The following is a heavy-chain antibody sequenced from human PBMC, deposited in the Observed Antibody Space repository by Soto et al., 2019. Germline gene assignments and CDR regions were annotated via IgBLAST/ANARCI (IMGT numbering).Heavy chain of an antibody. D-gene: IGHD5-18*01. J-gene: IGHJ6*02. Sequence: SVKVSCKASGGTFSSYAISWVRQAPGQGLEWMGGIIPTFGTANYAQKFQGRVTITADESTSTAYMEPSSLRSEDTAVYYCASQPPSYGTTCGMDVWGQGTTVTVSS. CDR2: IIPTFGTA. CDR3: ASQPPSYGTTCGMDV. CDR1: GGTFSSYA. V-gene: IGHV1-69*13.